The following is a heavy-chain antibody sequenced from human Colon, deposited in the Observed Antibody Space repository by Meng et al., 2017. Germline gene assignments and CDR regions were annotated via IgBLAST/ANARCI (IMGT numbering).Heavy chain of an antibody. Sequence: QLIPSGAEAKKPGASEKLSCQTSGYTFGAHSMHWVRQAPGQGLEWVGRINPISDDTKYAQKVQGRVTMTRDTSISTAYLAVRSLTSDDTAAYYCAKDQTTGSYLSAYWGQGTLVTVSS. J-gene: IGHJ4*02. CDR1: GYTFGAHS. CDR3: AKDQTTGSYLSAY. V-gene: IGHV1-2*06. CDR2: INPISDDT. D-gene: IGHD3-10*01.